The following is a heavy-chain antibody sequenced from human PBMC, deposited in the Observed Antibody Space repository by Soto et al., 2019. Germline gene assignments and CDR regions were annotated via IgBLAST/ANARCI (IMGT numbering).Heavy chain of an antibody. CDR3: ARRSRGRCCNY. Sequence: SETLSLTCTVSGGSVYSDGYYWGWIRQSPGKGLEWIGNIYYSGNTYYNPSLKSRVTISIDTSKNQFSLQLTSVTAADTAVYYCARRSRGRCCNYWGQGTLVTVSS. V-gene: IGHV4-39*01. CDR2: IYYSGNT. CDR1: GGSVYSDGYY. J-gene: IGHJ4*02. D-gene: IGHD2-15*01.